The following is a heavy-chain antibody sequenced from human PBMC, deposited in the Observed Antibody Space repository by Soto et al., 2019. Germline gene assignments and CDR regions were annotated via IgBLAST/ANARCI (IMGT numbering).Heavy chain of an antibody. V-gene: IGHV1-69*01. J-gene: IGHJ5*02. CDR3: ARAGSSPSPESWFDP. CDR1: GGTFSSYA. Sequence: QVQLVQSGAEVKKPGSPVKVSCKASGGTFSSYAISWVRQAPGQGLEWMGGIIPIFGTANYAQKFQGRVTITADESTSTAYMELSSLRSEDTAVYYCARAGSSPSPESWFDPWGQGTLVTVSS. D-gene: IGHD6-6*01. CDR2: IIPIFGTA.